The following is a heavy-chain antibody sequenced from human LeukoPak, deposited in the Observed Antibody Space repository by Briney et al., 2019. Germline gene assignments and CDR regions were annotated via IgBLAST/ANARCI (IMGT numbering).Heavy chain of an antibody. CDR3: AREEGRTTTFFY. CDR2: IYHSGST. V-gene: IGHV4-39*07. J-gene: IGHJ4*02. D-gene: IGHD4-17*01. CDR1: GASITTGGYY. Sequence: PSETLSLTCTISGASITTGGYYWTWIRQPPGKGLEWIGEIYHSGSTNYNPSLKSRVTISVDKSKNQFSLKLSSVTAADTAVYYCAREEGRTTTFFYWGQGTLVTVSS.